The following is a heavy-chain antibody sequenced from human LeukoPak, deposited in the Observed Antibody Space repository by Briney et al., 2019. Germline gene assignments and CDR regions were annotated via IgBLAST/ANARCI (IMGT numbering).Heavy chain of an antibody. CDR1: GYTFTNYA. CDR3: YLDY. Sequence: ASVKVYCKASGYTFTNYAILWVRQAPGQRLEWMGWINAGNGNTKYSQEFQGRVTITRDTSASTAYMDYCARGRWSAHPVGYYLDYWGQGTLVTVSS. D-gene: IGHD3-3*01. CDR2: INAGNGNT. J-gene: IGHJ4*02. V-gene: IGHV1-3*03.